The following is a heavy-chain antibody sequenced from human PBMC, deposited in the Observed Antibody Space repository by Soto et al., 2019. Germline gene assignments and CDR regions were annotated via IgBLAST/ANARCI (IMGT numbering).Heavy chain of an antibody. CDR1: GYTFTSYD. Sequence: ASVKVSCKASGYTFTSYDINWVRQATGQGLEWMGWMNPNSGNTGYAQKFQGRVTMTRNTSISTAYMELSSLRSEDTAVYYCARGNSYYDILTGYRDYYYYGMDVWGQGTTVTV. V-gene: IGHV1-8*01. J-gene: IGHJ6*02. CDR3: ARGNSYYDILTGYRDYYYYGMDV. D-gene: IGHD3-9*01. CDR2: MNPNSGNT.